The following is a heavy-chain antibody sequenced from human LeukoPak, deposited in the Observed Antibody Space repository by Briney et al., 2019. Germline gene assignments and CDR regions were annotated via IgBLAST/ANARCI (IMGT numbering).Heavy chain of an antibody. V-gene: IGHV1-8*01. Sequence: ASVKVSCKASGYTFTSYDINWVRQATGQGLEWMGWMNPNSGNTGYAQKFQGRVTMTRNTSISTAYMELSSLRSEDTAVCYCARGLGNSDFWSGYPYYYYMDVWGKGTTVTVSS. D-gene: IGHD3-3*01. CDR1: GYTFTSYD. CDR2: MNPNSGNT. CDR3: ARGLGNSDFWSGYPYYYYMDV. J-gene: IGHJ6*03.